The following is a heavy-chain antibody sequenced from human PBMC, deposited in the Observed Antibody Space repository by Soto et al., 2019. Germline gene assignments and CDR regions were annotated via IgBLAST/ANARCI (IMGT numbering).Heavy chain of an antibody. V-gene: IGHV1-24*01. Sequence: ASVKVSCKVSGNTRSDLYMHWVRRAPGEGLEWMGGFEPEDGETFYAQKFQGRVTMTEDTSTDTAYMELRSLRSEDTAVYYCATRIYSAYGFDYWGQGTLVTVS. J-gene: IGHJ4*02. CDR2: FEPEDGET. CDR1: GNTRSDLY. D-gene: IGHD5-12*01. CDR3: ATRIYSAYGFDY.